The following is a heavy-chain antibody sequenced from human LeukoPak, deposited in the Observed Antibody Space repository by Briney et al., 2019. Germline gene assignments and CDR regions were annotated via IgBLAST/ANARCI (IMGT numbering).Heavy chain of an antibody. CDR2: MNPNSGNT. CDR1: GYTFTSYD. Sequence: GASVKVSCKASGYTFTSYDINWVRQATGQGLEWMGWMNPNSGNTGYAQKFQGRVTMTRNTSISTAYMELSSLRSEDTAVYYCARVYYDFWSGYYTHYYYGMDVWGQGTTVTVSS. CDR3: ARVYYDFWSGYYTHYYYGMDV. J-gene: IGHJ6*02. D-gene: IGHD3-3*01. V-gene: IGHV1-8*01.